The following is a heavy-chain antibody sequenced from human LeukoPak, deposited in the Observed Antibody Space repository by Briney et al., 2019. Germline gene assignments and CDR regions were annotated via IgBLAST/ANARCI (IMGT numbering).Heavy chain of an antibody. CDR2: ISSSSSYI. J-gene: IGHJ6*02. CDR1: GFTFSSYS. D-gene: IGHD3-10*01. CDR3: ARDYGSGSYISGAYGMDV. Sequence: GGSLRLSCAASGFTFSSYSMNWVRQAPGKGLEWVSSISSSSSYIYYADSMKGRFTISRDNAKNSLYLQMNSLRAEDTAVYYCARDYGSGSYISGAYGMDVWGQGTTVTVSS. V-gene: IGHV3-21*01.